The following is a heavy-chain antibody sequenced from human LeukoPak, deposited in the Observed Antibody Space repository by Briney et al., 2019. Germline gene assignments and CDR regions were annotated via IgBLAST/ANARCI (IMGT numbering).Heavy chain of an antibody. CDR2: FSGSGGST. Sequence: PGGSLRLSCVVSGFTFSSYAMSWVRQAPGKGLEWVSAFSGSGGSTYYADSVKGRFTISRDNSKNTLYLQMNSLRAEDTAIYYCAKSGLSRFDYWGQGTLVTVSS. CDR1: GFTFSSYA. D-gene: IGHD4/OR15-4a*01. V-gene: IGHV3-23*01. CDR3: AKSGLSRFDY. J-gene: IGHJ4*02.